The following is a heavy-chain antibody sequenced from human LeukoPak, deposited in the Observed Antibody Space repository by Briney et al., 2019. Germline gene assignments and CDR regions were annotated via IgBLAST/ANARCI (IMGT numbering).Heavy chain of an antibody. J-gene: IGHJ4*02. V-gene: IGHV3-23*01. CDR1: GFTFSNYA. D-gene: IGHD6-6*01. CDR3: ARLVGVSPDF. CDR2: ISGSGTST. Sequence: PGGSLRLSCAASGFTFSNYAMTWVRQAPGKGLEWVSAISGSGTSTYYADSVEGRFTISRDNSKNTLYLQMNSLRAEDTAIYYCARLVGVSPDFWGQGTLVTVSS.